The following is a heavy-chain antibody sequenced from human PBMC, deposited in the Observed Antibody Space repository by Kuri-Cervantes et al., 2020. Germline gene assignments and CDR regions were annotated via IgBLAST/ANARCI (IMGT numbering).Heavy chain of an antibody. CDR2: ITSTTSII. Sequence: GESLKISCVGSGFSLSAYYMSWFRQAPGKGLEWVSSITSTTSIIYYADSVEGRFTISRDNGKNSLYLQINSLRAEDTAMYYCARVGGEFAVDIWGQGTMVTVSS. D-gene: IGHD3-10*01. CDR1: GFSLSAYY. J-gene: IGHJ3*02. V-gene: IGHV3-21*04. CDR3: ARVGGEFAVDI.